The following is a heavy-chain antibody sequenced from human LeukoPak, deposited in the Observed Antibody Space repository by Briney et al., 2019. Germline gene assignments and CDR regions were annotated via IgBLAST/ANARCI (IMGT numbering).Heavy chain of an antibody. Sequence: GGSLRLSCAASGFTFSSYAMSWVRQAPGKGLEWVSAISGSGGSTYYADSVKGRFTISRDNSKNTLYLQMNSLKTEDTAVYFCTTDYYDSSGYVFWGQGTLVTVSS. D-gene: IGHD3-22*01. J-gene: IGHJ4*02. V-gene: IGHV3-23*01. CDR1: GFTFSSYA. CDR3: TTDYYDSSGYVF. CDR2: ISGSGGST.